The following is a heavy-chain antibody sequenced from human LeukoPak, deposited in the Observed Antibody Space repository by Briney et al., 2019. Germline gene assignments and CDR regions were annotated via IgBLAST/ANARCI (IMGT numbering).Heavy chain of an antibody. Sequence: ASVKVSCKASGYTFTSYGISWVRQAPGQGLEWMGWISAYNGNTNYAQKLQGRVTMTTDTSTSTAYMELRSLRSDDTAVYYCARATREYCSGGSCTKNYFDYWGQGTLVTVSS. CDR1: GYTFTSYG. V-gene: IGHV1-18*01. CDR2: ISAYNGNT. J-gene: IGHJ4*02. D-gene: IGHD2-15*01. CDR3: ARATREYCSGGSCTKNYFDY.